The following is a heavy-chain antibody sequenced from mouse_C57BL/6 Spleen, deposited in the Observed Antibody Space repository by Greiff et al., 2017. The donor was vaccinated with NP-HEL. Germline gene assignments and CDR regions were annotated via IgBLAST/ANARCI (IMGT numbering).Heavy chain of an antibody. J-gene: IGHJ1*03. D-gene: IGHD1-1*01. V-gene: IGHV1-64*01. CDR2: IHPNSGST. CDR3: ARYYYGENFDV. Sequence: QVQLKESGAELVKPGASVKLSCKASGYTFTSYWMHWVKQRPGQGLEWIGMIHPNSGSTNYNEKFKSKATLTVDKSSSTAYMQLSSLTSEDSAVYSCARYYYGENFDVWGTGTTVTVSS. CDR1: GYTFTSYW.